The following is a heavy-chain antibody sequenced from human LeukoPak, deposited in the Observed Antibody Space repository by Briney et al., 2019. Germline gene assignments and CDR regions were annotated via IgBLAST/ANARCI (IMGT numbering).Heavy chain of an antibody. D-gene: IGHD6-13*01. CDR2: ISGSGSST. J-gene: IGHJ4*02. CDR1: GFTFSSYA. CDR3: ARPNSWYLYLYYFDY. Sequence: PGGSLRLSCAASGFTFSSYAMSWVRQAPGKGLEWVSAISGSGSSTYYADSVKGRFTISRDNSKNTLYLQMNSLRAEDTAVYYCARPNSWYLYLYYFDYWGQGTLVTVSS. V-gene: IGHV3-23*01.